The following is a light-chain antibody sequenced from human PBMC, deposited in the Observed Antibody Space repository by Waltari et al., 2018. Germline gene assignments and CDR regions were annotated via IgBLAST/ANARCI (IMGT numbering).Light chain of an antibody. CDR3: SSRELSGHVV. V-gene: IGLV3-19*01. Sequence: SSDLTQDPAVSVALGQTVRITCKGDILSTYYGNWCRQKPGQPPELVIYGNNNRPSGIPDRFSASSSGNTASLIITGAQAEDEADYYCSSRELSGHVVFGGGTRLTVL. CDR2: GNN. J-gene: IGLJ2*01. CDR1: ILSTYY.